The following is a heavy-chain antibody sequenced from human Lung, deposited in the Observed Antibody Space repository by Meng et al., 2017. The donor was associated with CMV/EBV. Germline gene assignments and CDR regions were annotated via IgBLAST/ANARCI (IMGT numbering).Heavy chain of an antibody. CDR3: ARGGEPYCGGDCSPGYFQH. CDR1: GGSISSGGYY. CDR2: IYYSGST. D-gene: IGHD2-21*01. J-gene: IGHJ1*01. V-gene: IGHV4-31*03. Sequence: TLSLXXTVSGGSISSGGYYWSWIRQHPGKGLEWIGYIYYSGSTYYNPSLKSRVTISVDTSKNQFSLKLSSVTAADTAVYYCARGGEPYCGGDCSPGYFQHWGQCPLVTVSS.